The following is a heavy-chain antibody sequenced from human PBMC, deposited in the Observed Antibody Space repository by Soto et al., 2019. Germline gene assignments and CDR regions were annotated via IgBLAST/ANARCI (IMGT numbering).Heavy chain of an antibody. J-gene: IGHJ3*02. CDR3: AKDLTYYDSVDYYPVDPFDI. D-gene: IGHD3-22*01. CDR1: GFTFSSYA. CDR2: IRGRGGDT. V-gene: IGHV3-23*01. Sequence: EVQLLESGGGLVQPGGSLRLSCAASGFTFSSYAMTWVRQAPGTGLKWVSTIRGRGGDTYYADSVKGRFTISRDNVKNTLHLQMNSLRAEDTAVYYCAKDLTYYDSVDYYPVDPFDIWGQGTMVTVSS.